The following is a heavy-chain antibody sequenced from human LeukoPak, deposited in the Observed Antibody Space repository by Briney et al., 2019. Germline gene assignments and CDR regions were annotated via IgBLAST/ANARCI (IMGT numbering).Heavy chain of an antibody. V-gene: IGHV5-51*01. CDR2: IYPGDSYA. D-gene: IGHD2-2*01. CDR3: ARRCSSTSCLDY. CDR1: GYSFNSYW. J-gene: IGHJ4*02. Sequence: GEALQISCEGSGYSFNSYWIRWVRPMRGKGREWMGIIYPGDSYARYSPSFQGQVTISADKSISTAYLQWSSLKASDTAMYYCARRCSSTSCLDYWGQGTLVTVSS.